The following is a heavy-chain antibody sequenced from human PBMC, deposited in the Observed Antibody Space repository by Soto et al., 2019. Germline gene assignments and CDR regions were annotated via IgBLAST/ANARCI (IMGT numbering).Heavy chain of an antibody. D-gene: IGHD3-16*01. CDR2: IKSKTDGGTT. CDR3: NTEGTDYDYVWGSLRDSPDAFDI. Sequence: PGGSLRLSCAASGVTFSNAWMNWVRQAPGKGLEWVGRIKSKTDGGTTDYAAPVKGRFTISRDDPKNTLYLQMNSLKTEDTAVYYCNTEGTDYDYVWGSLRDSPDAFDIWGKGTMLTVSS. CDR1: GVTFSNAW. J-gene: IGHJ3*02. V-gene: IGHV3-15*07.